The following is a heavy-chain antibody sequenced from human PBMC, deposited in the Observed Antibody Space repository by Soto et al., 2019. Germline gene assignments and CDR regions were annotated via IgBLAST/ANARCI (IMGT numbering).Heavy chain of an antibody. Sequence: GGSLRLSCAASGFTFSSYAMHWVRQAPGKGLEWVAVISYDGSNKYYADSVKGRFTISRDNSKNTLYLQMNSLRAEDTAVYYCARDLYNWNYSSRGIRYYGMDVWGQGTTVTVSS. CDR1: GFTFSSYA. V-gene: IGHV3-30-3*01. CDR2: ISYDGSNK. D-gene: IGHD1-7*01. J-gene: IGHJ6*02. CDR3: ARDLYNWNYSSRGIRYYGMDV.